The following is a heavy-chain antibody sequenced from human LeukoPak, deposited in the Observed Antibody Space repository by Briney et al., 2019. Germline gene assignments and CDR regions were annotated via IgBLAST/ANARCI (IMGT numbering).Heavy chain of an antibody. CDR3: ARSRSRDCSSTSCYSYGLDY. V-gene: IGHV3-30*02. J-gene: IGHJ4*02. Sequence: HGGSLRLSCAASAFTFSTFGMHWVRQAPAKGLEWVAFIRYDGNNKFYADSVKGRFTISRDNSKNTLYLQMNSLRSDDTAVYYCARSRSRDCSSTSCYSYGLDYWGQGTLVTVSS. CDR1: AFTFSTFG. D-gene: IGHD2-2*01. CDR2: IRYDGNNK.